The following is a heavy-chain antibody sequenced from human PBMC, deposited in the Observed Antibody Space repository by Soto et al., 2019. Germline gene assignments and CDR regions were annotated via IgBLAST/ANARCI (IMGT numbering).Heavy chain of an antibody. CDR3: ARTYYDILTGYYTPSGY. V-gene: IGHV5-51*01. Sequence: PGESLKISWKGSGYSFTSYWIVWVRQMPGKGLEWMGIIYPGDSDTRYSPSFQGQVTISADKSISTAYLQWSSLKASDTAMYYCARTYYDILTGYYTPSGYWGQGTLVTVSS. CDR2: IYPGDSDT. D-gene: IGHD3-9*01. J-gene: IGHJ4*02. CDR1: GYSFTSYW.